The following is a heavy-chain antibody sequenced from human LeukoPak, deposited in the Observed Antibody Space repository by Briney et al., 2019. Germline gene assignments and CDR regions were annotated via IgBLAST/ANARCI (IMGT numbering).Heavy chain of an antibody. J-gene: IGHJ6*03. Sequence: SETLSLTCAVYGGSFSGYYWSWIRQRPGKGLEWIGEINHSGSTNYNPSLKSRVTISVDTSKNHFSLKLSSVTAADTAVYYCARRYYYYYMDVWGKGTTVTISS. V-gene: IGHV4-34*01. CDR1: GGSFSGYY. CDR2: INHSGST. CDR3: ARRYYYYYMDV.